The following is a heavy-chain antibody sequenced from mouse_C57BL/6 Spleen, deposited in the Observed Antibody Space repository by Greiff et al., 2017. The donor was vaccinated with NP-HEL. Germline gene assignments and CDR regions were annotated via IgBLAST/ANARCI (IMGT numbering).Heavy chain of an antibody. CDR1: GYTFTNYW. J-gene: IGHJ3*01. D-gene: IGHD2-4*01. CDR3: ARSMDDYDSFAY. V-gene: IGHV1-63*01. Sequence: QVQLKESGAELVRPGTSVKMSCKASGYTFTNYWIGWAKQRPGHGLEWIGDIYPGGGYTNYNEKFKGKATLTADKSSSTAYMQFSSLTSEDSAIYYCARSMDDYDSFAYWGQGTLVTVSA. CDR2: IYPGGGYT.